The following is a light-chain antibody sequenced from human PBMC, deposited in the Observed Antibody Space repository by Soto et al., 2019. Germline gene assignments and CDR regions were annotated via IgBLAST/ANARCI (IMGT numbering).Light chain of an antibody. J-gene: IGKJ1*01. CDR3: QQYNSYSWT. Sequence: MTQSPATLSATAGDRVTITCRASQSISSWLAWYQHKPGKAPKLLIYDASNLDSGVPSRFSGGGSGTEFSLTISNLQPDDFATYYCQQYNSYSWTFGQGTKVDI. V-gene: IGKV1-5*01. CDR1: QSISSW. CDR2: DAS.